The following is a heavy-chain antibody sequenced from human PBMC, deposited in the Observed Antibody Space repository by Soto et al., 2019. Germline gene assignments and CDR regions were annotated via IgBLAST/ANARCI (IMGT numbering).Heavy chain of an antibody. Sequence: ASVKVSCKASGYTFTSYGISWVRQAPGQGLEWMGWISAYNGNTNYAQKLQGRVTMTTDTSTSTAYMELRSLRSDDTAVYYCARLGEIEDRTDPIYYYGMDVWGQGTTVTVSS. D-gene: IGHD3-16*01. V-gene: IGHV1-18*04. CDR1: GYTFTSYG. CDR2: ISAYNGNT. CDR3: ARLGEIEDRTDPIYYYGMDV. J-gene: IGHJ6*02.